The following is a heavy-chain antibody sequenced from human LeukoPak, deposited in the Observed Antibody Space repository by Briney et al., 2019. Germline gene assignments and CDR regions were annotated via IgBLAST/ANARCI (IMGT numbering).Heavy chain of an antibody. Sequence: ASVKVSCKASGYTFTSYGISWVRQAPGQGLEWMGWISAYNGNTNYAQKFQGRVTMTRDTSISTAYMELSRLRSDDTAVYYCARVGVAARRFLAKLRNWFDPWGQGTLVTVSS. CDR3: ARVGVAARRFLAKLRNWFDP. CDR1: GYTFTSYG. D-gene: IGHD6-6*01. J-gene: IGHJ5*02. V-gene: IGHV1-18*01. CDR2: ISAYNGNT.